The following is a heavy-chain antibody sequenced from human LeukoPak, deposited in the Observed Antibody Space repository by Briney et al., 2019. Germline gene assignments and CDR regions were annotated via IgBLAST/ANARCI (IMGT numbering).Heavy chain of an antibody. V-gene: IGHV3-23*01. Sequence: GGSLRLSCAASGFTFSDYVMNWVRQAPGEGLEWVSTISGSGGSTYYADSVKGRFTISRDNSKNTLYLQMNGLRAEDTAIYYRAPPTGVALYDSNGYWGQGTLVTVSS. CDR1: GFTFSDYV. J-gene: IGHJ4*02. CDR2: ISGSGGST. D-gene: IGHD3-22*01. CDR3: APPTGVALYDSNGY.